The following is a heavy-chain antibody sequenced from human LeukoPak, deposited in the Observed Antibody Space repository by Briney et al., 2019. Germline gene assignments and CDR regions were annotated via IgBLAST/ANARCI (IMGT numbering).Heavy chain of an antibody. J-gene: IGHJ4*02. D-gene: IGHD3-10*01. Sequence: SETLSLTCTVSGGSISSGDYYWSWIRQPPGKGLEWIGYIYYSGSTNYNPSLKSRVTISVDTSKNQFSLKLSSVTAADTAVYYCARNPSSYGSGSYFDYWGQGTLVTVSS. CDR3: ARNPSSYGSGSYFDY. CDR2: IYYSGST. CDR1: GGSISSGDYY. V-gene: IGHV4-61*08.